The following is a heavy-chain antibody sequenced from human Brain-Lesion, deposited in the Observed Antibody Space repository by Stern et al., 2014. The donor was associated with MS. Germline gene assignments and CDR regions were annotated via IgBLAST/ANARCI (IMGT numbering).Heavy chain of an antibody. CDR1: GGSISSDNYY. D-gene: IGHD2-2*01. CDR2: IYYSGAT. Sequence: VQLVESGPGLVKPSQTLSLTCTVSGGSISSDNYYWTWIRQHPGQGLEWLGHIYYSGATHYNPSLTSRVSITVDTSKNPLSLRLSSVTAADTAVYYCARDHFTTSLDVWGHGTTVTVS. V-gene: IGHV4-31*03. J-gene: IGHJ6*02. CDR3: ARDHFTTSLDV.